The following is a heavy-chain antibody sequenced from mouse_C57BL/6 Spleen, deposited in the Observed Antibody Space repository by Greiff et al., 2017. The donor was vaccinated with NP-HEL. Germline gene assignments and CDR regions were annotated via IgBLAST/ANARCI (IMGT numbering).Heavy chain of an antibody. Sequence: VQLKESGGGLVKPGGSLKLSCAASGFTFSDYGMHWVRQAPEKGLEWVAYISSGSSTIYYADTVKGRFTISRDNAKNTLFLQMTSLSSEDTAMYYCARTGINWYFDVWGTGTTVTVSS. CDR2: ISSGSSTI. J-gene: IGHJ1*03. CDR1: GFTFSDYG. D-gene: IGHD4-1*01. V-gene: IGHV5-17*01. CDR3: ARTGINWYFDV.